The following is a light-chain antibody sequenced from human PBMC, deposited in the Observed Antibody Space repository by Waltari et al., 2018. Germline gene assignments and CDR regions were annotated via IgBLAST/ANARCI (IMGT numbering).Light chain of an antibody. J-gene: IGKJ1*01. Sequence: EIVLTPCPGTLSLSPGERATLACRASQTVSRALAWYQQKPDQAPRLLIYAASSRATGIPDRFSGGGSGTDFSLTISRLEPEDFAVYYCQHYVTLPATFGQGTKVAF. CDR2: AAS. CDR3: QHYVTLPAT. V-gene: IGKV3-20*01. CDR1: QTVSRA.